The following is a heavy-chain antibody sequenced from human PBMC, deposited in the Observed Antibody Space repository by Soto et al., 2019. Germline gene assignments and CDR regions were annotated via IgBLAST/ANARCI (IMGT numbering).Heavy chain of an antibody. Sequence: PSETLSLTCAVYGGSFSGYYWSWIRQPPGRGLEWIGEINHSGSTNYNPSLKSRVTISVDTSKNQFSLKLSSVTAADTAVYYCARSPDSSGYYPRRYYYGMDVWGQGTTVT. D-gene: IGHD3-22*01. CDR3: ARSPDSSGYYPRRYYYGMDV. V-gene: IGHV4-34*01. CDR2: INHSGST. J-gene: IGHJ6*02. CDR1: GGSFSGYY.